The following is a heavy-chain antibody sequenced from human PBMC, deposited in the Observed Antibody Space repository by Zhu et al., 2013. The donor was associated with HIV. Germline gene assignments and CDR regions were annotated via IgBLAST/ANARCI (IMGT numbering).Heavy chain of an antibody. Sequence: QVQLVQSGNEVKKPGTSVKVSCKASGYPFRTYGISWVRQAPGQGLEWMGWVSAYNGNTNYAQRFQGRVTMTTDSSTTTGYMELRSLRFDDTAVYYCAKHYDQTDALELWGQGTRITVSS. CDR1: GYPFRTYG. CDR3: AKHYDQTDALEL. CDR2: VSAYNGNT. D-gene: IGHD3-16*01. J-gene: IGHJ3*01. V-gene: IGHV1-18*01.